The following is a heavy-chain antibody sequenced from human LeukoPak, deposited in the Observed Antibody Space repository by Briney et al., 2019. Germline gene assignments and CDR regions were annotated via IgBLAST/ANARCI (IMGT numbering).Heavy chain of an antibody. CDR2: INHSGST. CDR1: GGSFSGYY. D-gene: IGHD7-27*01. CDR3: ATRKLGNDY. V-gene: IGHV4-34*01. J-gene: IGHJ4*02. Sequence: LETLSLTCAVYGGSFSGYYWSWIRQPPGKGLEWIGEINHSGSTNYNPSLKSRVTISVDKSKNQFSLKLSSVTAADTAVYYCATRKLGNDYWGQGTLVTVSS.